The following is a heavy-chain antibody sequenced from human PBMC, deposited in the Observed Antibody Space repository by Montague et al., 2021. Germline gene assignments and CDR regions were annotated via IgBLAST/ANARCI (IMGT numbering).Heavy chain of an antibody. V-gene: IGHV4-59*08. J-gene: IGHJ5*02. CDR1: SDSISDAH. Sequence: SETLSLTCTVSSDSISDAHWSWVRQPPGKGLEWLGSMTYSGATSNNPSLKSRVTMSIDTSTNQFSLKLSFVTAADTAVYYCAKQDYFVSGTSYKGFDPWGQGILVSVSS. CDR3: AKQDYFVSGTSYKGFDP. D-gene: IGHD3-10*01. CDR2: MTYSGAT.